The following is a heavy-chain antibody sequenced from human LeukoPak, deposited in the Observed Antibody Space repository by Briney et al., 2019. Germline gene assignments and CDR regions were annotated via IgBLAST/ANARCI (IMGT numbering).Heavy chain of an antibody. Sequence: GGSLRLSCAASGFTFTTYSMNWVRQAPGKGLEWVGHIRSKADGGTPDYIAPVKGRFTISRDDSKDTLYLQMNSLNTEDTAMYYCTTRSPARYCSDGACYSSADYWGQGTLVTVSS. V-gene: IGHV3-15*07. CDR2: IRSKADGGTP. J-gene: IGHJ4*02. D-gene: IGHD2-15*01. CDR1: GFTFTTYS. CDR3: TTRSPARYCSDGACYSSADY.